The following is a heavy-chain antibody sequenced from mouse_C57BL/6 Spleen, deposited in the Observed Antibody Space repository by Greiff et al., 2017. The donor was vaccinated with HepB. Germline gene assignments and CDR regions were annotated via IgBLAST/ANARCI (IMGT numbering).Heavy chain of an antibody. CDR3: TRADYYGSSYGYYYAMDY. CDR2: ISSGGDYI. V-gene: IGHV5-9-1*02. Sequence: EVKLMESGEGLVKPGGSLKLSCAASGFTFSSYAMSWVRQTPEKRLEWVAYISSGGDYIYYADTVKGRFTISRDNARNTLYLQMSSLKSEDTAMYYCTRADYYGSSYGYYYAMDYWGQGTSVTVSS. CDR1: GFTFSSYA. J-gene: IGHJ4*01. D-gene: IGHD1-1*01.